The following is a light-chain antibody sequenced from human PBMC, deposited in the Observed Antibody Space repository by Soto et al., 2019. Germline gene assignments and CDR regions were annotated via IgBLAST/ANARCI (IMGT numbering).Light chain of an antibody. CDR2: GAS. CDR1: QSVSSSF. CDR3: QQYDSSPRT. V-gene: IGKV3-20*01. J-gene: IGKJ1*01. Sequence: EIVLTQSPGTLSLSPGERATLSCRASQSVSSSFLAWYQQKPGQDPRLLIYGASSRATGIPDRFSGSGSGKDFNLNISRLEPEDFAVYYCQQYDSSPRTFGQGTKVEIK.